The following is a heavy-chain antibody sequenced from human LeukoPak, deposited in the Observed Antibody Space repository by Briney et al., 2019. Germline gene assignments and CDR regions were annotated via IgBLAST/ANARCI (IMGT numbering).Heavy chain of an antibody. CDR3: ARQLAVAGREPQH. Sequence: SETLSLTCTVSGGSISSSSYYWGWIRQPPGKGLEWIGSVYYSGSTYYNPSLKSRVTISVDTSKNQFSLKLSSVTAADTAVYYCARQLAVAGREPQHWGQGTLVTVSS. V-gene: IGHV4-39*01. J-gene: IGHJ1*01. D-gene: IGHD6-19*01. CDR2: VYYSGST. CDR1: GGSISSSSYY.